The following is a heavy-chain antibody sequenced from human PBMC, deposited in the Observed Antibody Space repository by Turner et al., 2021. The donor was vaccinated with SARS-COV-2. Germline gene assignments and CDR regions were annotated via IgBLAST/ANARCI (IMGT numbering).Heavy chain of an antibody. J-gene: IGHJ6*02. CDR3: AIAPNYYYGMDV. CDR1: GGSISSSSYY. CDR2: IYYSGST. Sequence: QLQLQESGPGLVKPSETLSVTCTVSGGSISSSSYYWGWSRQPPGKVLEWIGSIYYSGSTYYNPSLKSRVTISVDTSKNQFSVKLSSVTAADTAVYYCAIAPNYYYGMDVWGQGTTVTVSS. V-gene: IGHV4-39*01.